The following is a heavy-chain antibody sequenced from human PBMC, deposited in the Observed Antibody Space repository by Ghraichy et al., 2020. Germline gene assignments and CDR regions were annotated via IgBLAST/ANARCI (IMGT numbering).Heavy chain of an antibody. V-gene: IGHV3-30*18. J-gene: IGHJ3*02. CDR3: AKMWSIWFGELVVHDAFDI. Sequence: GSLRLSCAASGFTFSSYGMHWVRQAPGKGLEWVAVISYDGSNKYYADSVKGRFTISRDNSKNTLYLQMNSLRAEDTAVYYCAKMWSIWFGELVVHDAFDIWGQGTMVTVSS. CDR2: ISYDGSNK. CDR1: GFTFSSYG. D-gene: IGHD3-10*01.